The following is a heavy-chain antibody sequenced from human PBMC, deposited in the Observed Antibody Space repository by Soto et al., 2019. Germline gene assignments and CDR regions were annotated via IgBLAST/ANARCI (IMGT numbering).Heavy chain of an antibody. CDR3: ARDSRGSHDAFDI. CDR1: GGTFSSYT. J-gene: IGHJ3*02. Sequence: ASVKVSCKASGGTFSSYTISWVRQAPGQGLEWMGRIIPILGIANYAQKFQGRVTITADKSTSTAYMELSSLRSEDTAVYYCARDSRGSHDAFDIWGQGTMVTVSS. V-gene: IGHV1-69*04. CDR2: IIPILGIA.